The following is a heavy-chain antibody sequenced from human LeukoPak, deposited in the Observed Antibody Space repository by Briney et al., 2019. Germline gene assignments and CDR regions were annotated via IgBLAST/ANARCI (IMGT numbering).Heavy chain of an antibody. J-gene: IGHJ6*03. Sequence: SETLSLTCTVSGGSISSYYWSWTRQPPGKGLEWIGYIYYSGSTNYNPSLKSRVTISVDTSKNQFSLKLSSVTAADTAVYYCARLTSIAAREGYYYYYYMDVWGKGTTVTISS. V-gene: IGHV4-59*01. CDR1: GGSISSYY. D-gene: IGHD6-6*01. CDR3: ARLTSIAAREGYYYYYYMDV. CDR2: IYYSGST.